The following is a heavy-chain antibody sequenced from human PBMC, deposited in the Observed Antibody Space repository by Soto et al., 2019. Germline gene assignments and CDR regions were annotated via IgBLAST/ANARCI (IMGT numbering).Heavy chain of an antibody. CDR1: GDSVSSNSAA. Sequence: SQTLSLTCAISGDSVSSNSAAWNWIRQSPSRGLEWLGRTYYRSKWYNDYAVSVKSRITINPDTSKNQFSLQLNSVTPEDTAVYCCARDFSITIFGVVITEHKAFDIWGQGTMVTVSS. V-gene: IGHV6-1*01. J-gene: IGHJ3*02. CDR2: TYYRSKWYN. D-gene: IGHD3-3*01. CDR3: ARDFSITIFGVVITEHKAFDI.